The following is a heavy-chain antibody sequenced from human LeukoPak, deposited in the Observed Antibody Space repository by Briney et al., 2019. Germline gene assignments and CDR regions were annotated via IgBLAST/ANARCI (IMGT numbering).Heavy chain of an antibody. J-gene: IGHJ4*02. CDR2: INPIGGST. V-gene: IGHV1-46*01. CDR1: GYTFTTYY. CDR3: ARAVNIAATIKGLGPDY. Sequence: ASVKVSCKASGYTFTTYYMHWVRQAPGQGLEWMGIINPIGGSTIFAQRFQGRVTMTRDTSTSTVYMELSGLRSEDTAVYYCARAVNIAATIKGLGPDYWGQGTLVTVSS. D-gene: IGHD5-12*01.